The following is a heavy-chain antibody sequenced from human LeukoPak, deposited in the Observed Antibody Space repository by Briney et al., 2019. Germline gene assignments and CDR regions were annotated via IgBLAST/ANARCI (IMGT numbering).Heavy chain of an antibody. Sequence: GGSLTLSRAAGFTLSRYWMTWVRQAPGRGLEWVANINQDGSDKYYGDSVKGRFSISRDNAENSLFLQMTTLRVEDSAVYYCARGGSGSSKYWVFWGQGTLVTVSS. D-gene: IGHD1-1*01. CDR1: GFTLSRYW. J-gene: IGHJ4*02. CDR3: ARGGSGSSKYWVF. V-gene: IGHV3-7*01. CDR2: INQDGSDK.